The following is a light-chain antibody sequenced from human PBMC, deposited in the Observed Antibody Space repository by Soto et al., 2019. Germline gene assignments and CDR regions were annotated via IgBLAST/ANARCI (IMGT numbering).Light chain of an antibody. CDR3: SSFASSNTWV. V-gene: IGLV2-8*01. CDR1: SSDVGAYNY. Sequence: QSVLTQPPSASGSPGQSVTISCTGTSSDVGAYNYVSWYQQHAGKAPNLVIYEVTKRPSGVPDRFSGSKSANTASLTVSGLQAEDDADYYGSSFASSNTWVFGGGTKLTVL. J-gene: IGLJ3*02. CDR2: EVT.